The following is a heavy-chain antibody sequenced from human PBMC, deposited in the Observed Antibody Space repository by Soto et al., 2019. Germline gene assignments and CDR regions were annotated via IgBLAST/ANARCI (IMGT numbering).Heavy chain of an antibody. J-gene: IGHJ5*02. Sequence: SETLSLTCTVSGGSISSGGYYWSWIRQHPGKGLEWIGYIYYSGSTYYNPSLKSRVTISVDTSKNQFSLKLSSVTAADTAVYYCARDYLGDSSSWNNWFDPWGQGTLVTVSS. CDR3: ARDYLGDSSSWNNWFDP. D-gene: IGHD6-6*01. CDR2: IYYSGST. V-gene: IGHV4-31*03. CDR1: GGSISSGGYY.